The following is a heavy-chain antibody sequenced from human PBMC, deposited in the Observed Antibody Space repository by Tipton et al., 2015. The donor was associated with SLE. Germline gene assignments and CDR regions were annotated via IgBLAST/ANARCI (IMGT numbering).Heavy chain of an antibody. CDR2: IYSGGST. D-gene: IGHD6-13*01. CDR1: GFTVSSNY. J-gene: IGHJ4*02. V-gene: IGHV3-66*02. Sequence: SLRLSCAASGFTVSSNYMSWVRQAPGKGLEWVSVIYSGGSTYYADSVKGRFTISRDNSKNTLYLQMNSLRAEDTAVYYCARDRGSSWFFFDYWRRGTLVTVSS. CDR3: ARDRGSSWFFFDY.